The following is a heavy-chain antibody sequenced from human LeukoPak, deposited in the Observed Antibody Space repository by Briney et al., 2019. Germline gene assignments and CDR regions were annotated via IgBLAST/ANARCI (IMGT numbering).Heavy chain of an antibody. D-gene: IGHD3-16*01. V-gene: IGHV3-30*18. Sequence: PGGSLRLSCAASGFTFSSYGMHWVRQAPGKGLEWVAVISYDGSNKYYADSVKGRFTISRDNSKNTLYLQMNSLRSDDTAVYYCAQEGGAWGQGTLVVVSS. CDR2: ISYDGSNK. CDR3: AQEGGA. CDR1: GFTFSSYG. J-gene: IGHJ5*02.